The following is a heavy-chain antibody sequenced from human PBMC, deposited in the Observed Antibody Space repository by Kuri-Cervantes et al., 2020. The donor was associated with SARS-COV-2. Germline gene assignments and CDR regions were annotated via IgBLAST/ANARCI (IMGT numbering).Heavy chain of an antibody. J-gene: IGHJ4*02. CDR3: ARNPNSGPFDY. D-gene: IGHD6-19*01. V-gene: IGHV4-34*01. CDR2: INHSGST. Sequence: GSLRLSCAVYGGSFSGYYWSWIRQRPGKGLEWIGEINHSGSTNYNPSLKSRVTITVDTSKNQFSLRLSSVTAADTAVYYCARNPNSGPFDYWGQGTLVTVSS. CDR1: GGSFSGYY.